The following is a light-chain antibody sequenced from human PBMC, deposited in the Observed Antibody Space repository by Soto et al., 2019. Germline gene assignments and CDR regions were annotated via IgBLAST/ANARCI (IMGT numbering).Light chain of an antibody. Sequence: DTHMTQSPSTLSASVGDRVTITCRASQSISGWLAWYQQKPGKAPKLLIYKASTLQSGVPSSFSGRGSGTEFTLTISSLQPDDFATYYCQQYDTSPLTFGGGTKVENK. J-gene: IGKJ4*01. CDR3: QQYDTSPLT. V-gene: IGKV1-5*03. CDR2: KAS. CDR1: QSISGW.